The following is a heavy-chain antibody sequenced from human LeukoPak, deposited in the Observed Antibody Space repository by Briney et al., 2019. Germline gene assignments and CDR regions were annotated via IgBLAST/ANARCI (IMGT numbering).Heavy chain of an antibody. Sequence: SETLSLTCTVSGYSISSGYYWGWIRQPPGKGLEWIGSIYHSGSTYYNPSLKSRVTISVDTSKNQFSLKLSSVTAADTAVYYCARAGRVTTDFFDYWGQGTLVTVSS. J-gene: IGHJ4*02. D-gene: IGHD4-17*01. CDR1: GYSISSGYY. V-gene: IGHV4-38-2*02. CDR2: IYHSGST. CDR3: ARAGRVTTDFFDY.